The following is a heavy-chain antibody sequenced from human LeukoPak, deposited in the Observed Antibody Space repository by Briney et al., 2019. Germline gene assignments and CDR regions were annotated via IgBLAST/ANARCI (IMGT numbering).Heavy chain of an antibody. CDR2: IWHDGTTK. D-gene: IGHD6-19*01. Sequence: GGSLRLSCAASGFSITTIGMHWVRQAPGKGLEWVGFIWHDGTTKQYADSVKGRFTIARDTAQNTVYLQMNSLGPEDTAVYYCAKRKGSGYNDYWGQGTLVTVSS. CDR1: GFSITTIG. CDR3: AKRKGSGYNDY. J-gene: IGHJ4*02. V-gene: IGHV3-30*02.